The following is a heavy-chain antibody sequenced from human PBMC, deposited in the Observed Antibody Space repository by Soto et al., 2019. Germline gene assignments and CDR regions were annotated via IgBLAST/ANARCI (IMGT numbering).Heavy chain of an antibody. J-gene: IGHJ1*01. V-gene: IGHV3-21*06. Sequence: ESGGGLVKPGGSLRLSCAASGFTFSRYSMNWVRQAPGKGLEWVSSISSSSSYIYYAASVQGRFTISRDNAKNSLFLQMTSLTADDTAVYYCAREDVVTAIPPFDLWGQGTLVTVSS. CDR1: GFTFSRYS. D-gene: IGHD2-21*02. CDR3: AREDVVTAIPPFDL. CDR2: ISSSSSYI.